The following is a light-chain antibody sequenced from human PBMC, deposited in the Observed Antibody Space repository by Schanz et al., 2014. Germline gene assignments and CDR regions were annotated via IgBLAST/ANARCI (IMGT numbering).Light chain of an antibody. CDR1: SSDVGGYNY. CDR3: SSYTSSSTWV. V-gene: IGLV2-14*01. CDR2: EVS. Sequence: QSALTQPASVSGSPGQSITISCTGTSSDVGGYNYVSWYQQYPGKAPKLMIYEVSKRPSGVPDRFSGSKSGNTASLTVSGLQAEDEADYYCSSYTSSSTWVFGGGTKLTVL. J-gene: IGLJ3*02.